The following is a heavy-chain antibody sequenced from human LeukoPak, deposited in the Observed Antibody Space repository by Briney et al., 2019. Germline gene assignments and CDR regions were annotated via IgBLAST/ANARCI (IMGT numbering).Heavy chain of an antibody. V-gene: IGHV3-7*01. CDR3: ATDRGWLQFDY. Sequence: GGSLRLSCAASGFSFGNYWMKWVRQDPVKGLEWVANIKEDGSEINYIDSVKGRFTISRDNAKNLLYLQMNSLRAEDTAVYYCATDRGWLQFDYWGQGTLVTVSS. CDR2: IKEDGSEI. D-gene: IGHD5-24*01. CDR1: GFSFGNYW. J-gene: IGHJ4*02.